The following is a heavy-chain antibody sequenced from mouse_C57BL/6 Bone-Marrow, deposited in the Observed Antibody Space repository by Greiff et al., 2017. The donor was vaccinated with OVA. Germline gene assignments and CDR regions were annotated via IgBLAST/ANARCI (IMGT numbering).Heavy chain of an antibody. J-gene: IGHJ4*01. D-gene: IGHD1-1*01. CDR2: ISDGGSYT. V-gene: IGHV5-4*03. CDR3: ARVIYYYGSSYPYYAMDY. Sequence: EVKVEESGGGLVKPGGSLKLSCAASGFTFSSYAMSWVRQTPEKRLEWVATISDGGSYTYYPDNVKGRFTISRDNAKNNLYLQMSHLKSEDTAMYYCARVIYYYGSSYPYYAMDYWGQGTSVTVSS. CDR1: GFTFSSYA.